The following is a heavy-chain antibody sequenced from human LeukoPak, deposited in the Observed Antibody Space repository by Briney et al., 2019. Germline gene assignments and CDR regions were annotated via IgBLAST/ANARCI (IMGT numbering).Heavy chain of an antibody. D-gene: IGHD6-13*01. Sequence: GGSLRLSCAASGFTFSSYAMSWVRQAPGKGLEWVSAISGSGGSTYYADSVKDRFTISRDNSKNTLYLQMNSLRAEDTAVYYCASGSWYSPTGYYFDYWGQGTLVTVSS. CDR2: ISGSGGST. CDR1: GFTFSSYA. J-gene: IGHJ4*02. V-gene: IGHV3-23*01. CDR3: ASGSWYSPTGYYFDY.